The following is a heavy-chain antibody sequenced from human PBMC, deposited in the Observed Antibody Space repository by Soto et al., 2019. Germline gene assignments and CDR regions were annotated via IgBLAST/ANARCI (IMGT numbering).Heavy chain of an antibody. CDR3: AREEMPTVNNYYYYMDV. CDR2: INPFDDST. D-gene: IGHD4-4*01. V-gene: IGHV1-46*03. J-gene: IGHJ6*03. Sequence: QVQLVQSGAEVKKPGASVKVSCKASGYTFTSYYIHWVRQAPGQGLEWMGVINPFDDSTIYAQRVQGRVTMTSDTSTSTVFMEVGSLRSEDTAVYHCAREEMPTVNNYYYYMDVWGKGTTVTVSS. CDR1: GYTFTSYY.